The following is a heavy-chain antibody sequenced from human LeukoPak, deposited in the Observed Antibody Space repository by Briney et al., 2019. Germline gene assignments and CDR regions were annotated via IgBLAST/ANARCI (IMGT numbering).Heavy chain of an antibody. CDR2: ISGSGGST. V-gene: IGHV3-23*01. CDR3: AKEEEVVTAIRTYYFDY. Sequence: PGGSLRLSCAASGFTFSRYAMSWVRQAPGKGLERVSAISGSGGSTYYADSVKGRFTISRDNSKNTLYLQMNSLRAEDTAVYYCAKEEEVVTAIRTYYFDYWGQGTLVTVPS. J-gene: IGHJ4*02. D-gene: IGHD2-21*02. CDR1: GFTFSRYA.